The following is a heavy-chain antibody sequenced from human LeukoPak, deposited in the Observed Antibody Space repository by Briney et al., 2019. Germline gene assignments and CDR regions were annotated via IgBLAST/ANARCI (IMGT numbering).Heavy chain of an antibody. CDR3: ARGGDIVVVVAATFDY. J-gene: IGHJ4*02. V-gene: IGHV1-2*04. CDR1: GYTFTGYY. Sequence: ASVKVSCKVSGYTFTGYYMHWVRQAPGQGLEWMGWINPNSGGTNYAQKFQGWVTMTRDTSISTAYMELSRLRSDDTAVYYCARGGDIVVVVAATFDYWGQGTLVTVSS. D-gene: IGHD2-15*01. CDR2: INPNSGGT.